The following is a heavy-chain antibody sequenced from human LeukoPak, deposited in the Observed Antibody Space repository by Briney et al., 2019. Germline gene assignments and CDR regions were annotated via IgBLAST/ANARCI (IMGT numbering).Heavy chain of an antibody. D-gene: IGHD2-15*01. J-gene: IGHJ4*02. CDR1: GDSISSSSYY. CDR2: INRSGST. CDR3: SYAVVVSAVLFDY. Sequence: PSETLSLTCTVSGDSISSSSYYWNWIRQPPGKGLEWIGEINRSGSTNYNPSLKSRVTISVDTSKNQFSLKLSSVTAADTAVYYCSYAVVVSAVLFDYWGQGTLVTVSS. V-gene: IGHV4-39*07.